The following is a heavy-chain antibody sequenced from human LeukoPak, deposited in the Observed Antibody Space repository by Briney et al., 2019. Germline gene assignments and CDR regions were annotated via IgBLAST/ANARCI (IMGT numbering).Heavy chain of an antibody. D-gene: IGHD6-19*01. J-gene: IGHJ4*02. CDR1: GFTFSSYW. CDR3: AKVRWDNSGWYYLDS. Sequence: GGSLRLSCAASGFTFSSYWMHWVRHAPGKGLVWVSRINSDGRSTSYADSVKGRFTISRDNAKNTLYLQMNSLRAEDTAVYYCAKVRWDNSGWYYLDSWGQGTLVTVSS. V-gene: IGHV3-74*01. CDR2: INSDGRST.